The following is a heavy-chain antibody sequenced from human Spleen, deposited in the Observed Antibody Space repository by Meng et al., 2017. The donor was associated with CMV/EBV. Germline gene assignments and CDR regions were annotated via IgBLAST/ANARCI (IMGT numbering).Heavy chain of an antibody. V-gene: IGHV3-21*01. J-gene: IGHJ6*02. CDR2: ISSSSSYI. CDR1: GFTFSSYS. Sequence: GGSLRLSCAASGFTFSSYSMNWVRQAPGKGLEWVSSISSSSSYIYYADSVKGRFTISRDSAKSTVFLQMNSLRAEDTGVYYCARGGFPSGLDVWGQVTTVTVSS. D-gene: IGHD3-10*01. CDR3: ARGGFPSGLDV.